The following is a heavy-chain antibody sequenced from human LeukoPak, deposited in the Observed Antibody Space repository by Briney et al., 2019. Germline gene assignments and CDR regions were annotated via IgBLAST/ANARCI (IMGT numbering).Heavy chain of an antibody. CDR2: INHSGST. Sequence: SETLSLTCAVYGGSFSGYYWSRIRQPPGKGLEWIGEINHSGSTNYNPSLKSRVTISVDTSKNQFSLKLSSVTAADTAVYYCARGVEWLRLEGGFDYWGQGTLVTVSS. D-gene: IGHD5-12*01. V-gene: IGHV4-34*01. CDR3: ARGVEWLRLEGGFDY. CDR1: GGSFSGYY. J-gene: IGHJ4*02.